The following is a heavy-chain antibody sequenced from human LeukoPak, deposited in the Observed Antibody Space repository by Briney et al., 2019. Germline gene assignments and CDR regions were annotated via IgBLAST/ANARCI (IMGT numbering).Heavy chain of an antibody. D-gene: IGHD5-18*01. Sequence: GGSLRLSCAASGFTFSSYAMGWVRQAPGKGLEWVSAISGSGGSTYYADSVKGRFTISRDNSKNTLYLQMNSLRAEDTAVYYCAKVRYSYGYVRYWGQGTLVTVSS. V-gene: IGHV3-23*01. CDR1: GFTFSSYA. J-gene: IGHJ4*02. CDR3: AKVRYSYGYVRY. CDR2: ISGSGGST.